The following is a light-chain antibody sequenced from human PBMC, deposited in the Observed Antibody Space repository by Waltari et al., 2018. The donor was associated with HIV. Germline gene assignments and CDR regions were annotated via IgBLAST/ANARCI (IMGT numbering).Light chain of an antibody. V-gene: IGLV2-14*01. Sequence: QSALSQPASVSGSPGQSITISCTGTDGDIDSDFVSWYQHHPGAAPTLIIYEVYHRASVISVRLSASKSGKTASLTISGLRSEDEADYYCCSFMRGRQAFYVFGTGTKVTVL. CDR1: DGDIDSDF. J-gene: IGLJ1*01. CDR2: EVY. CDR3: CSFMRGRQAFYV.